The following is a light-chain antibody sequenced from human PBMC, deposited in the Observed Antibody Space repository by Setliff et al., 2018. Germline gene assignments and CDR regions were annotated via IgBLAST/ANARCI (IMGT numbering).Light chain of an antibody. CDR3: CSFAGTYSFV. CDR2: DVS. Sequence: QSALTQPRSVSGSPGQSVTISCTGTSSDVGGYNFVSWYQVYPGKAPKVMIYDVSKRPSGVPDRFSDSKPGTTASLTISGLQPEDEADYYCCSFAGTYSFVFGTGTKVTVL. V-gene: IGLV2-11*01. CDR1: SSDVGGYNF. J-gene: IGLJ1*01.